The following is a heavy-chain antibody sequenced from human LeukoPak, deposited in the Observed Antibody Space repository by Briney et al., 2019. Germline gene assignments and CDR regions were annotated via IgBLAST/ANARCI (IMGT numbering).Heavy chain of an antibody. Sequence: SETLSLTCTVSGGSISSYYWSWIRQPPGKGLEWIGYIYYSGSTNYNPSLKSRVTISVDTSKNQFSLKLSSVTAADTAVYYCARERMYYDFSGGFDYWGQGTLVTVSS. CDR3: ARERMYYDFSGGFDY. CDR1: GGSISSYY. V-gene: IGHV4-59*01. D-gene: IGHD3-3*01. CDR2: IYYSGST. J-gene: IGHJ4*02.